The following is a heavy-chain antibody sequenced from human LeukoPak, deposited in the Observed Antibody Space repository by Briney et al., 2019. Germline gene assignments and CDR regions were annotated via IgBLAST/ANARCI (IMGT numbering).Heavy chain of an antibody. V-gene: IGHV3-23*01. CDR1: GFTFSSYA. CDR2: ISGSGGST. J-gene: IGHJ4*02. CDR3: AKDSVVVTATVDY. D-gene: IGHD2-21*02. Sequence: PGGSLRLSCAASGFTFSSYAMSWVRQAPGKGLEWVSAISGSGGSTYYADSVKGRFTISRGNSKNTLYLQMNSLGAEDTAVYYCAKDSVVVTATVDYWGQGTLVTVSS.